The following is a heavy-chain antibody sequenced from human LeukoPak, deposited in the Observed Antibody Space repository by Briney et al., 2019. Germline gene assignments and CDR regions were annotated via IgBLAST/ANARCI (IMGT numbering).Heavy chain of an antibody. J-gene: IGHJ4*02. Sequence: PGGSLRLSCAASGFTFDTSGMSWVRQAPGKGLEWVSAISGNSANIYYAESVKGRFTISRDNSKSTLYLQMNSLRAEDTAVYYCAKDGIGCGGDCYSDYWGQGTLVTVSS. D-gene: IGHD2-21*02. CDR1: GFTFDTSG. CDR3: AKDGIGCGGDCYSDY. V-gene: IGHV3-23*01. CDR2: ISGNSANI.